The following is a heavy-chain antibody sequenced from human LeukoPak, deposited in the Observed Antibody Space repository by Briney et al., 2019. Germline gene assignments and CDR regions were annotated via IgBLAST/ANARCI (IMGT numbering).Heavy chain of an antibody. CDR2: IYPSGGTT. CDR3: AKDQRPDSGYDIDS. CDR1: GFTFSTYS. D-gene: IGHD5-12*01. Sequence: GGSLRLSCAASGFTFSTYSMSWVRQAPRKGLEWVSVIYPSGGTTYYADSVKGRFTISRDNSKNTLYLQVHSLRAEDTALYYCAKDQRPDSGYDIDSWGQGTLVTVSS. V-gene: IGHV3-23*01. J-gene: IGHJ4*02.